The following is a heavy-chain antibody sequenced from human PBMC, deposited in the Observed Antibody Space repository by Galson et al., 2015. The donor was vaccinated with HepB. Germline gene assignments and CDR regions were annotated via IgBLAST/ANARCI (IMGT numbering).Heavy chain of an antibody. CDR2: TYYRSKWYN. CDR1: GDSVSSHSAA. J-gene: IGHJ2*01. CDR3: ARAPGFEWLRPRLNWYFDL. D-gene: IGHD5-12*01. Sequence: CAISGDSVSSHSAAWNWIRQSPSRGLEWLGRTYYRSKWYNDYAVSVKSRITINPDTSKNQFSLQLNSVTPEDTAVYYCARAPGFEWLRPRLNWYFDLWGRGTLVTVSS. V-gene: IGHV6-1*01.